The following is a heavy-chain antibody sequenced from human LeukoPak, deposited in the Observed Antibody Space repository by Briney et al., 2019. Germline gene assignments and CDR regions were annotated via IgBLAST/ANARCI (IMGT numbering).Heavy chain of an antibody. V-gene: IGHV3-7*01. D-gene: IGHD1-26*01. Sequence: GGSLRLSCAASGFTFSNYWMGWVRQAPGKRPEWVANMNIDGSEKYYADSVEGRFSISRDNARNSVYLQMASLRVEDTAVYYCARDPVEWELLLDYWGQGTLVTVSS. CDR1: GFTFSNYW. CDR2: MNIDGSEK. CDR3: ARDPVEWELLLDY. J-gene: IGHJ4*02.